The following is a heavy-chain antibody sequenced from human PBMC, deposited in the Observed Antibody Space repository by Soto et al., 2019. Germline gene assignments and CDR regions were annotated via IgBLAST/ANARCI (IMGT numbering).Heavy chain of an antibody. Sequence: ASVKVSCKASGYTFTSYGISWVRQAPGQGLEWMGWISAYNGNTNYAQKLQGRVTMTTDTSTSTAYMELRSLRSDDTAVYYCARETRWGTLKYNWFDPWGQGTLVTVSS. J-gene: IGHJ5*02. CDR3: ARETRWGTLKYNWFDP. D-gene: IGHD3-16*01. V-gene: IGHV1-18*01. CDR2: ISAYNGNT. CDR1: GYTFTSYG.